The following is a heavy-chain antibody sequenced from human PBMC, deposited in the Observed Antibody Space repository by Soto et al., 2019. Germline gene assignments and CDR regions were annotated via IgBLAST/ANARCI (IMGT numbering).Heavy chain of an antibody. Sequence: QVRLEQSGADVKKPGASVKVSCKASGYTFTSYDINWVRQTTGQGLEWMGWMNPHRGNTGYAQKFQGRLTLTRNTSISTAYLDLSSLRTEDTAIYYCARGINWGQGTLVTVSS. D-gene: IGHD1-20*01. J-gene: IGHJ4*02. CDR1: GYTFTSYD. CDR2: MNPHRGNT. V-gene: IGHV1-8*01. CDR3: ARGIN.